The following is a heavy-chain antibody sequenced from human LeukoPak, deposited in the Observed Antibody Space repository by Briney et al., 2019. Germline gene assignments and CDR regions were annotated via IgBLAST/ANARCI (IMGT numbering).Heavy chain of an antibody. J-gene: IGHJ3*02. D-gene: IGHD1-7*01. CDR1: GFTFGDYA. CDR2: IRSKAYGGTT. V-gene: IGHV3-49*04. Sequence: GGSLRLSCTASGFTFGDYAMSWVRQAPGKGLEWVGFIRSKAYGGTTEYAASVKGRFTISRDDSKSIAYLQMNSLKTEDTAVYYCTRVSGTTGDAFDIWGQGTMVTVSS. CDR3: TRVSGTTGDAFDI.